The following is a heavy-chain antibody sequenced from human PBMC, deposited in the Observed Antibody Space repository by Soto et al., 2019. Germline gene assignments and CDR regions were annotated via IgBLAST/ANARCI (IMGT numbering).Heavy chain of an antibody. Sequence: ASVKVSCKASGGTFSSYAISWVRQAPGQGLEWMGGIIPYIGTTNYAQKLQGRVTMTTDTSTSTAYMELRSLRSDDTAVYYCAREAAAGLIDYWGQRSLVTVSS. V-gene: IGHV1-18*01. CDR1: GGTFSSYA. D-gene: IGHD6-13*01. J-gene: IGHJ4*02. CDR3: AREAAAGLIDY. CDR2: IIPYIGTT.